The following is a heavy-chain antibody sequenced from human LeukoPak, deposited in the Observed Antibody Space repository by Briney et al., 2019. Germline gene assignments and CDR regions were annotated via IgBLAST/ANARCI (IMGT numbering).Heavy chain of an antibody. V-gene: IGHV4-34*01. CDR3: ARGPHVATYYYSY. Sequence: SETLSLTCAVYGGSFSGYYRSWIRQPPGKGLEWIGEINHSGSTNYNPSLKSRVTISVDTSKNQFSLKLTSVTAADTAVYFCARGPHVATYYYSYWGQGTLVTVSS. CDR2: INHSGST. J-gene: IGHJ4*02. D-gene: IGHD3-10*01. CDR1: GGSFSGYY.